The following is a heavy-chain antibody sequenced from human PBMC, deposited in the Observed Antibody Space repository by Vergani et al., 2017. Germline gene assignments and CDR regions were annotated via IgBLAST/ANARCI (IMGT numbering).Heavy chain of an antibody. Sequence: EVQLLESGGGLVQPGGSLRLSCAASGFTFSSYSMNWVRQAPGKGLEWVSSISSSSSYIYYADSVKGRFTISRDNAKNSLYLQMNSLRAEDMAVYYCARDGMYYGSSGHDAFDIWGQGTMVTVSS. J-gene: IGHJ3*02. CDR1: GFTFSSYS. D-gene: IGHD3-22*01. V-gene: IGHV3-21*04. CDR2: ISSSSSYI. CDR3: ARDGMYYGSSGHDAFDI.